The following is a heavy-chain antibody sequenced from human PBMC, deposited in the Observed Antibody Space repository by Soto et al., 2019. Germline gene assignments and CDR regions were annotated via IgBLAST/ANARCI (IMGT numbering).Heavy chain of an antibody. D-gene: IGHD1-1*01. CDR2: LSGSGGST. V-gene: IGHV3-23*01. CDR3: AKQQGPGTPYYYAMDV. J-gene: IGHJ6*02. Sequence: GGSLRLSCAASGFTFSSYAMTWVRQAPGKGLEWVSTLSGSGGSTYYAASVKGRFTISRDNSKDTLYLEMNSLRGEDTAVYFCAKQQGPGTPYYYAMDVWGQGTAVTVS. CDR1: GFTFSSYA.